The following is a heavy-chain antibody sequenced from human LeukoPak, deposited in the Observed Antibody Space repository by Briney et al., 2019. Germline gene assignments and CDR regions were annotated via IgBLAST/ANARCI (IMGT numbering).Heavy chain of an antibody. CDR1: GYTFTNCG. CDR2: ISAYNGNT. D-gene: IGHD6-19*01. CDR3: ARAPSYSSGWRYYFDY. Sequence: ASVKVSCKASGYTFTNCGISWVRQAPGQGLEWMGWISAYNGNTNYAQKLQGRVTMTTDTSTSTAYMELRSLRSDDTAVYYCARAPSYSSGWRYYFDYWGQGTLVTVSS. J-gene: IGHJ4*02. V-gene: IGHV1-18*01.